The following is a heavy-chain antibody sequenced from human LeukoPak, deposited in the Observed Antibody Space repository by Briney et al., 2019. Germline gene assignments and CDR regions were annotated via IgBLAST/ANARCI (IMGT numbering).Heavy chain of an antibody. CDR2: IGTGDDR. CDR3: AKNVPGRAIDY. V-gene: IGHV3-23*01. Sequence: GGSLRLSCVASGFTFSSSAMSWVRQAPGKGPEWVSTIGTGDDRYYTDSVKGRFTISRDNSKNTLYLQMSSLRAEDTAVYYCAKNVPGRAIDYWGQGTLVTVSS. J-gene: IGHJ4*02. CDR1: GFTFSSSA. D-gene: IGHD2-15*01.